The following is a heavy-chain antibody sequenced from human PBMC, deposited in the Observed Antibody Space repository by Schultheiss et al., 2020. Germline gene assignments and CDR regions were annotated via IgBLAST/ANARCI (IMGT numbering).Heavy chain of an antibody. Sequence: LETLSLTCTVSGGSISSSSYYWGWIRQPPGKGLEWIGSIYYSGSTYYNPSLKSRVTISLDTSKNQFSLKLSSVTAADTAVYYCAGGSGYSYGYPFIFYYYYMDVWGKGTTVTVSS. V-gene: IGHV4-39*01. CDR3: AGGSGYSYGYPFIFYYYYMDV. CDR2: IYYSGST. CDR1: GGSISSSSYY. J-gene: IGHJ6*03. D-gene: IGHD5-18*01.